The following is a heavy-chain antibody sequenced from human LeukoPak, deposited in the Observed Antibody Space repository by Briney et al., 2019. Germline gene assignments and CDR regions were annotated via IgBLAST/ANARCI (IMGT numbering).Heavy chain of an antibody. V-gene: IGHV3-7*03. CDR3: ARESRVTRHYYGMDV. D-gene: IGHD2-21*02. Sequence: GGSLRLSCAASGFTFSSYWMSWVRQAPGKGLEWVANIKQDGSEKYYVDSVKGRFTISRDNAKNSLYLQMNSLRAEDTAVYYCARESRVTRHYYGMDVWGQGTTVTVSS. J-gene: IGHJ6*02. CDR1: GFTFSSYW. CDR2: IKQDGSEK.